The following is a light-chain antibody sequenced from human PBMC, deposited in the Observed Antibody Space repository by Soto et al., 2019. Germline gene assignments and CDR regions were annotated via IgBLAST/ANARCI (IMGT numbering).Light chain of an antibody. CDR2: ATS. V-gene: IGKV1-27*01. J-gene: IGKJ3*01. CDR3: QRYNSAPKA. CDR1: QVIGNF. Sequence: DIQLTQSPSSLSASIGDRVTITCRSSQVIGNFLAWHQQKPGQAPKVLIYATSTLNSGVPSRFSGSRSGTDFTLTISSLQPEDVATYYCQRYNSAPKAFGPGTKVDIK.